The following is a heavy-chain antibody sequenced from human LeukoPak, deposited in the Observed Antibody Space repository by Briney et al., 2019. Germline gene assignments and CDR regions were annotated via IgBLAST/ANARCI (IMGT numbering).Heavy chain of an antibody. J-gene: IGHJ4*02. CDR3: AREILYSGYEYPLFDY. Sequence: PGGSLRLSCAASGFTFSSYAMHWVRQAPGKGLEWVAVISYDGSNNYYADSVKGRFTISRDNSKNTLYLQMNSLRAEDTAVYYCAREILYSGYEYPLFDYWGQGTLVTVSS. V-gene: IGHV3-30*04. D-gene: IGHD5-12*01. CDR1: GFTFSSYA. CDR2: ISYDGSNN.